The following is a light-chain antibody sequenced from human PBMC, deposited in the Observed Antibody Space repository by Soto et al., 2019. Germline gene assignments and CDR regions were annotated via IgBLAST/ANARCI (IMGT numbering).Light chain of an antibody. Sequence: QSALTQPPSASGSPGQSVAISCTGTSSDVGGYNYVSWYQLLPGKAPKLMIYEVNLRPSGVPDRFSGSKSGNTASLTVSGLQAEDEADYYCSSYAGSNNYVFGTGTKLTVL. CDR2: EVN. CDR3: SSYAGSNNYV. J-gene: IGLJ1*01. CDR1: SSDVGGYNY. V-gene: IGLV2-8*01.